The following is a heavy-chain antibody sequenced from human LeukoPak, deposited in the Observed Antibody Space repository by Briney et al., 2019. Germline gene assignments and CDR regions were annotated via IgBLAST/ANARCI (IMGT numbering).Heavy chain of an antibody. V-gene: IGHV3-66*01. Sequence: GGSLRLSCAASGLTVSGKHMSWVRQAPGKGLEWVSVIYSAGTTNYAESVEGRFAISRDNTKNTLHLQMNSLRAEDTAVYYCARDLWQQMIQGYDYWGQGTLVTVSS. J-gene: IGHJ4*02. CDR2: IYSAGTT. CDR3: ARDLWQQMIQGYDY. CDR1: GLTVSGKH. D-gene: IGHD6-13*01.